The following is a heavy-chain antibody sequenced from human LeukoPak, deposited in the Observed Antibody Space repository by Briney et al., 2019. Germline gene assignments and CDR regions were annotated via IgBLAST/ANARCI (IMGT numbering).Heavy chain of an antibody. CDR3: VLGIMVGRDDAFDI. J-gene: IGHJ3*02. D-gene: IGHD2-8*01. CDR2: ISSSSSYI. CDR1: GFTFSSYS. Sequence: GGSLRLSCAASGFTFSSYSMNWVRQAPGKGLEWVSSISSSSSYIYYADSVKGRFTISRDNAKNSLYLQMNSPRAEDTAVYYCVLGIMVGRDDAFDIWGQGTMVTVSS. V-gene: IGHV3-21*01.